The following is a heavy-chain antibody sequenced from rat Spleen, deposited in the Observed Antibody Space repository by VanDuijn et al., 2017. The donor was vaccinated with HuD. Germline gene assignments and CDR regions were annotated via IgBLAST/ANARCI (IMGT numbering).Heavy chain of an antibody. CDR1: GFTFSDFY. Sequence: EVQLVESYGGLVQPGGSLKLSCAASGFTFSDFYMAWVRQAPTKGLEWVATISYDGSKTYYRDSVKGRFTISRDNARSTLNLHMDSLRSEDTAIYYCTRRGYLSDWYFDFWGPGTMVTVSS. J-gene: IGHJ1*01. D-gene: IGHD4-4*01. V-gene: IGHV5-29*01. CDR2: ISYDGSKT. CDR3: TRRGYLSDWYFDF.